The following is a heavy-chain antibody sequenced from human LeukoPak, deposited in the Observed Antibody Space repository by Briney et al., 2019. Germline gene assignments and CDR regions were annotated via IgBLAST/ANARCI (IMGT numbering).Heavy chain of an antibody. V-gene: IGHV1-18*04. J-gene: IGHJ4*02. CDR2: ISCYNGDT. Sequence: GASVRVSCKASGYTFTHHGISWVRQAPGQGLDWMGWISCYNGDTMYAQNVQGRVTLSTDTSTNTAYIELRSLSSDDTAMYYCARDPSNSAGYHAHFDSWGQGTLVTVSS. CDR1: GYTFTHHG. D-gene: IGHD5-12*01. CDR3: ARDPSNSAGYHAHFDS.